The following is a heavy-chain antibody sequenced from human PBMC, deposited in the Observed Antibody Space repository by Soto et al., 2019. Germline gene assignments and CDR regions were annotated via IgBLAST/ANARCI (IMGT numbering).Heavy chain of an antibody. CDR2: IYNSGST. D-gene: IGHD3-10*01. CDR3: ARGDGFYLFDY. V-gene: IGHV4-39*01. Sequence: TCTVSGGSISSSSYYWGWIRQPPGKGLEWIGSIYNSGSTYYNQSLKNRVTKSVDTSKNQFSLKLSSLIAADTAVYYCARGDGFYLFDYWGQGTLVTVSS. J-gene: IGHJ4*02. CDR1: GGSISSSSYY.